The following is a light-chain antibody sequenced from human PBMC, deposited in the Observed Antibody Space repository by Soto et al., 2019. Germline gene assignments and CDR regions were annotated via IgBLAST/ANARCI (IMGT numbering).Light chain of an antibody. CDR2: DAS. CDR1: QSVSSY. J-gene: IGKJ1*01. CDR3: QPRGILVWT. Sequence: IKSSQSPATVSLSTGERETLHCRASQSVSSYLAWYQQKPGQAPRLLIYDASNRATGIPARFSGSGSGTDFTLTISSLEPEDFTVYYCQPRGILVWTFAQGTKVDIK. V-gene: IGKV3-11*01.